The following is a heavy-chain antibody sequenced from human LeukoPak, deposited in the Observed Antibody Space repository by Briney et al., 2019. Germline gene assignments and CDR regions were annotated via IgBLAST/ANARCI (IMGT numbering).Heavy chain of an antibody. V-gene: IGHV4-39*01. CDR1: GDSISSSSYY. CDR2: IYYIGNS. CDR3: ARLCIKGYCVTFDY. D-gene: IGHD2-15*01. J-gene: IGHJ4*02. Sequence: SETLSLTCTVSGDSISSSSYYWGWIRQPPGKGLELIGGIYYIGNSDYNPSVKGRFTMSVDTAKSQFYLQLNTVTAADTAVYYCARLCIKGYCVTFDYWGQGTLVTVSS.